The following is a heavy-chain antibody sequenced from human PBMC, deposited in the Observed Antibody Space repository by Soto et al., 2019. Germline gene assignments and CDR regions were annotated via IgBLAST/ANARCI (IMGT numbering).Heavy chain of an antibody. CDR3: ARSLLGIAVAGTGRYFDY. Sequence: SETLSLTCTVSGGSISSSSYYWGWIRQPPGKGLEWIGSIYYSGSTYYNPSLKSRVTISVDTSKNQFSLKLSSVTAADTAVYYCARSLLGIAVAGTGRYFDYWGQGTLVTVS. J-gene: IGHJ4*02. V-gene: IGHV4-39*01. D-gene: IGHD6-19*01. CDR1: GGSISSSSYY. CDR2: IYYSGST.